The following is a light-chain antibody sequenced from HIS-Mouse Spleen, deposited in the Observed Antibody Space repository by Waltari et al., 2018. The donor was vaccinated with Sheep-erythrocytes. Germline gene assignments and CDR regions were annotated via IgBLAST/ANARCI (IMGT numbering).Light chain of an antibody. Sequence: QSALTQPRPVSGSPGQSVTIPCPGTSSDVGGYNYVPRYQQHPGKAPKLMIYDVSKRPSGVPDRFSGSKSGNTASLTISGLQAEDEADYYCCSYAGSYNHVFATGTKVTVL. V-gene: IGLV2-11*01. CDR3: CSYAGSYNHV. J-gene: IGLJ1*01. CDR1: SSDVGGYNY. CDR2: DVS.